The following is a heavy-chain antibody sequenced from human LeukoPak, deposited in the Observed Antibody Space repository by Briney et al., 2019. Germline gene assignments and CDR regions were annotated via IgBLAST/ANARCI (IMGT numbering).Heavy chain of an antibody. Sequence: PGGSLRLSCAASGFTFSNYAMSWVRQAPGKGLEWVSAISGSGDNTDYADSVKGRFTISGDDSKNTLYLQMNSLRAEDTAVYYCARKGTGTDALDIWGQGRLVTVSS. V-gene: IGHV3-23*01. D-gene: IGHD1-1*01. CDR1: GFTFSNYA. CDR3: ARKGTGTDALDI. CDR2: ISGSGDNT. J-gene: IGHJ3*02.